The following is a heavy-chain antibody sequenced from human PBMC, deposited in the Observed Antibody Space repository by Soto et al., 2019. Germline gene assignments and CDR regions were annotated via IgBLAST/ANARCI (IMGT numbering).Heavy chain of an antibody. CDR2: INHSGST. V-gene: IGHV4-34*01. CDR3: ARDKMTGHFDY. Sequence: PSETLSLTCAVYGGSFSGYYWTWIRQPPGTGLEWIGEINHSGSTNYSPSLKSRVTISVDTSKNQFSLKLTSVTAADTAVYYCARDKMTGHFDYWVQGTLVTVSS. CDR1: GGSFSGYY. J-gene: IGHJ4*02.